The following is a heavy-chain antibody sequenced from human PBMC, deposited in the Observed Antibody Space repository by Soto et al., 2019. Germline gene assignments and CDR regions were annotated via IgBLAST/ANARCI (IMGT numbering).Heavy chain of an antibody. CDR1: GFTFSSYS. CDR3: ASWGPASVAVVVAATLYPASDI. CDR2: ISSSSSYI. J-gene: IGHJ3*02. D-gene: IGHD2-15*01. Sequence: GGSLRLSCAASGFTFSSYSMNWVRQAPGKGLEWVSSISSSSSYIYYADSVKGRFTISRDNAKNSLYLQMNSLRAEDTAVYYCASWGPASVAVVVAATLYPASDIWGQGTMVTVSS. V-gene: IGHV3-21*01.